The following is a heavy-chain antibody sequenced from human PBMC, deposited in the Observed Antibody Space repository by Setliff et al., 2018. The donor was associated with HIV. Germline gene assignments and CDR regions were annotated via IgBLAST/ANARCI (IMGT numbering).Heavy chain of an antibody. D-gene: IGHD7-27*01. CDR3: AVGGEDWGFFDY. J-gene: IGHJ4*02. V-gene: IGHV4-39*01. CDR2: IYYSGST. CDR1: GGSISSSSYY. Sequence: SETLSLTCTVSGGSISSSSYYWGWIRQPPGKGLEWIGSIYYSGSTYYNPSLKSRVTISVDTSKNQFSLKLSSVTAADTAVYYCAVGGEDWGFFDYWGQEILVTVSS.